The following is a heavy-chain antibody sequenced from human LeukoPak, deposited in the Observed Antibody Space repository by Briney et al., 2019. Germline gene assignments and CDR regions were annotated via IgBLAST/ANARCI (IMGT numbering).Heavy chain of an antibody. CDR3: AKHPAMDP. V-gene: IGHV3-30*18. Sequence: PGGSLRLSCAASGFTFSSYGMHWVRQAPGKGPEWVAVISYDGSNKYYADSVKGRFTISRDNSKNTLYLQMNSLRAEDTAVYYCAKHPAMDPWGQGTLVTVSS. D-gene: IGHD5-18*01. J-gene: IGHJ4*02. CDR2: ISYDGSNK. CDR1: GFTFSSYG.